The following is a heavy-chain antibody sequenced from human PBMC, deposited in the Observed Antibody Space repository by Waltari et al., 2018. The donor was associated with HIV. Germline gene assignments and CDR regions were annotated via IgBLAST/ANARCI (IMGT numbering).Heavy chain of an antibody. CDR2: IYYSGST. Sequence: QVQLQESGPGLVKPSQTLSLTCTVSGGSISSGGYYWSWIRQHPGKGLEWIGYIYYSGSTYYNPSLKSRVTISVDTSKNQFSLKLSSVTAADTAVYYCAREGGIAVAGTRVGFDPWGQGTLVTVSS. CDR1: GGSISSGGYY. D-gene: IGHD6-19*01. V-gene: IGHV4-31*03. CDR3: AREGGIAVAGTRVGFDP. J-gene: IGHJ5*02.